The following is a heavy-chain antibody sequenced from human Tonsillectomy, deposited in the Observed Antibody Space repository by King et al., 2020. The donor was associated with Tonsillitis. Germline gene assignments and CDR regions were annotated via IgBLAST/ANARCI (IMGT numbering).Heavy chain of an antibody. CDR2: IDPSGGRT. J-gene: IGHJ4*02. CDR1: RYTFTSYS. D-gene: IGHD2-15*01. Sequence: QLVQSGAEVKKPGASVRVSCKAVRYTFTSYSMHWVRQAPGQGLEWMGTIDPSGGRTTYAQKFQGRVTVTRDTSTGTVYMELSSLRSEDTAVYFCARDSLSTRNCSDGTCYLPFWGQGTLVTVAS. V-gene: IGHV1-46*03. CDR3: ARDSLSTRNCSDGTCYLPF.